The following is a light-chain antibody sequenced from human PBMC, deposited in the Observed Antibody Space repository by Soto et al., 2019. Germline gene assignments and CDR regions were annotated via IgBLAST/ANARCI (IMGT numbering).Light chain of an antibody. Sequence: QSALTQPPSVSAAPGQKVTISCSGGSSNIGNYYVSWYQQLPGVAPKLLIFASDKRTSGIPDRFSGSQSGASGTLDITGLQTGDEADYYCASWDGSLNTYVFGTGTKLTVL. V-gene: IGLV1-51*01. CDR3: ASWDGSLNTYV. CDR2: ASD. J-gene: IGLJ1*01. CDR1: SSNIGNYY.